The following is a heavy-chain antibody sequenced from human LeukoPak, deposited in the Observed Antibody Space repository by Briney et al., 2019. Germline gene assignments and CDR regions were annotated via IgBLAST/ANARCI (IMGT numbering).Heavy chain of an antibody. V-gene: IGHV3-20*04. J-gene: IGHJ4*02. CDR1: GFTFSDYY. D-gene: IGHD6-19*01. Sequence: GVLRLSCAASGFTFSDYYMSWIRQAPRKGLQWVSGITWNGGSTGYAESLKGRFTISRDNAKNSLYLQMNSLRAEDTALYYCARDPGDIVVAGTFDYWGQGTLVTVSS. CDR3: ARDPGDIVVAGTFDY. CDR2: ITWNGGST.